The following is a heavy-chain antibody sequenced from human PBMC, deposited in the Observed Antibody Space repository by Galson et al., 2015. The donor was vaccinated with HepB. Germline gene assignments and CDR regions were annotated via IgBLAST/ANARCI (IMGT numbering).Heavy chain of an antibody. Sequence: SLRLSCAASGFTFDDYAMHWVRQAPGKGLEWVSGISWNSGSIGYADSVKGRFTISRDNAKNSLYLQMNSLRAEDTALYYCAKDMRAYSSNWFDPWGQGTLVTVSS. CDR2: ISWNSGSI. D-gene: IGHD2-21*01. V-gene: IGHV3-9*01. J-gene: IGHJ5*02. CDR1: GFTFDDYA. CDR3: AKDMRAYSSNWFDP.